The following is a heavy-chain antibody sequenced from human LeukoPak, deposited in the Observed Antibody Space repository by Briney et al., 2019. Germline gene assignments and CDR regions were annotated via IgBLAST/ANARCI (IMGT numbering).Heavy chain of an antibody. CDR2: IKQDGSEK. Sequence: GGSLRLSCAVSGFTFSSYWMSWVRQAPGKRLEWVANIKQDGSEKYYVDSVKGRFTISRDNAKNSLYLQMNSLRAEDTAVYYCARLGSGWADAFDIWGQRTMVTVSS. CDR1: GFTFSSYW. V-gene: IGHV3-7*01. D-gene: IGHD6-19*01. J-gene: IGHJ3*02. CDR3: ARLGSGWADAFDI.